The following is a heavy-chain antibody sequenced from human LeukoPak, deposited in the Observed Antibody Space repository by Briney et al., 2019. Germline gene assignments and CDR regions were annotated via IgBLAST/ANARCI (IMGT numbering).Heavy chain of an antibody. J-gene: IGHJ6*02. CDR2: ISGSGGST. V-gene: IGHV3-23*01. D-gene: IGHD3-3*01. Sequence: GGSLRLSRAASGFTFSSYAMSWVRQAPGKGLEWVSAISGSGGSTYYADSVKGRFTIFRDNSKNTLYLQMNSLRAEDTAVYYCAKDPRPLYDFWSGYYGYYYYYYGMDVWGQGTTVTVSS. CDR3: AKDPRPLYDFWSGYYGYYYYYYGMDV. CDR1: GFTFSSYA.